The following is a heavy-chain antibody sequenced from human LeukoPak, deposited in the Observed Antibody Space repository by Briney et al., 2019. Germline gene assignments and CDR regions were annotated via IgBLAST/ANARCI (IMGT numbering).Heavy chain of an antibody. CDR3: AKDEEVSIVPDAFDI. V-gene: IGHV3-30*02. CDR2: IRYDGSNK. Sequence: GGSLRLSCAASGFTFSSYGMHWVRQAPGKGLEWVAFIRYDGSNKYYADSVMGRFTISRDNSKNTLYLQMNSLRAEDTAVYYCAKDEEVSIVPDAFDIWGQGTMVTVSS. J-gene: IGHJ3*02. D-gene: IGHD2-2*01. CDR1: GFTFSSYG.